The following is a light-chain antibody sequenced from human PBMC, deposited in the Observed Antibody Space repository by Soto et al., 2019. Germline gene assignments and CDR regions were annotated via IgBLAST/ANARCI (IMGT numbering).Light chain of an antibody. CDR3: QQYSSSPS. J-gene: IGKJ5*01. CDR2: GAS. CDR1: QSVSSS. Sequence: EIVMTQSPATLSVSPGERATLSCRASQSVSSSVAWYQQKPGQVPSLLIYGASTRASGIPARFSGSGSGTEFTLTIGSLQSEEFAVDYCQQYSSSPSVGQGTRREIK. V-gene: IGKV3-15*01.